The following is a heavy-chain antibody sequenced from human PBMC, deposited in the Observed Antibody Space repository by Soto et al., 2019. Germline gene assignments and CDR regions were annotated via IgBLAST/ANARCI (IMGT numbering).Heavy chain of an antibody. Sequence: XGSMRLSCAASGFTFSSYAMSWVRQAPGKGLDWVSAIIGSGGSTYYADSVKGRFTISRDNSKNTLYLQMNSLRAEDTAVYYCAKVRRGYCSGGSCYDDAFDIWGQGTMVTVSS. CDR3: AKVRRGYCSGGSCYDDAFDI. CDR1: GFTFSSYA. J-gene: IGHJ3*02. V-gene: IGHV3-23*01. CDR2: IIGSGGST. D-gene: IGHD2-15*01.